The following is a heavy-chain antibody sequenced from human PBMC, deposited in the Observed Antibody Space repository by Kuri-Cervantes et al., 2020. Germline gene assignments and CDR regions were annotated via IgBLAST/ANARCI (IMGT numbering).Heavy chain of an antibody. J-gene: IGHJ6*02. Sequence: SETLSLTCAVSGGSISSSNWWSWVRQPPGKGLEWIGEINHSGSTNYNPSLKSRVTISVDTSKNQFSLKLSSVTAADTAVYYCARATPYYYGSGSYLSPCGMDVWGQGTTVTVSS. D-gene: IGHD3-10*01. CDR1: GGSISSSNW. CDR3: ARATPYYYGSGSYLSPCGMDV. CDR2: INHSGST. V-gene: IGHV4-4*02.